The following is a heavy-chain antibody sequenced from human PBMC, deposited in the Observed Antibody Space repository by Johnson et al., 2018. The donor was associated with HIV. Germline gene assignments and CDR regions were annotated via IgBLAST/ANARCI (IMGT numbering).Heavy chain of an antibody. CDR1: GFTLSSYG. Sequence: VQLVESGGGVVQPGRSLTLSCTASGFTLSSYGIHWVRQAPGKGLELVAIMWYDGSHLGCADSVKDRCTISRDVSKNTVYLQMSSLKPEDTAVYYCTRDRIQIWSYVGSFDTWGPGALVTVSS. V-gene: IGHV3-30*19. CDR3: TRDRIQIWSYVGSFDT. CDR2: MWYDGSHL. J-gene: IGHJ3*02. D-gene: IGHD5-18*01.